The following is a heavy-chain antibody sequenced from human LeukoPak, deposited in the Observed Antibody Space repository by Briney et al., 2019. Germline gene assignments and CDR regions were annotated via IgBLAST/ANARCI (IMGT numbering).Heavy chain of an antibody. CDR2: TYYSGSS. CDR3: ARVRRDSGSYYRPLGAFDI. D-gene: IGHD1-26*01. J-gene: IGHJ3*02. CDR1: GGSISSSSYY. Sequence: SETLSLTCTVSGGSISSSSYYWGWIRQPPGKGLEWIGRTYYSGSSYYNPSLKSRVTISIDTSKNQFSLNLSSVTAADTAVYYCARVRRDSGSYYRPLGAFDIWGQGTMVTVSS. V-gene: IGHV4-39*01.